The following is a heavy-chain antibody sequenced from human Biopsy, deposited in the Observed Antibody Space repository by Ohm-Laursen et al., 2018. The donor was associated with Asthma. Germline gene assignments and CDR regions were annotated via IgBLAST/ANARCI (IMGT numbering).Heavy chain of an antibody. CDR1: GYTFTSYG. J-gene: IGHJ5*02. Sequence: SSVKVSCKASGYTFTSYGISWVRQAPGQGLESMGWISAYNGDTNYAQKLQGRVTMTTDTSTSTAYMELRSLTSDDTAVYYCAKVDPYSGYYFREGARLLWFDPWGQGTLVTVSS. V-gene: IGHV1-18*01. CDR3: AKVDPYSGYYFREGARLLWFDP. D-gene: IGHD1-26*01. CDR2: ISAYNGDT.